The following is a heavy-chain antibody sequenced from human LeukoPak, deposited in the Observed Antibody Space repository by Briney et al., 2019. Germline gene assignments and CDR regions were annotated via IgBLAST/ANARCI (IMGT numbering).Heavy chain of an antibody. D-gene: IGHD3-10*01. V-gene: IGHV3-30*02. CDR2: IRYDGNNK. CDR1: EFTFSSYG. J-gene: IGHJ3*02. Sequence: GGSLRLSCEASEFTFSSYGMHWVRQAPGKGLEWVAFIRYDGNNKYYADSVKGRFTISRDNSKNTLYLQMNSLRAEDTALYYCAKDLLYFGELRLDAFDIWGQGTMVTVSS. CDR3: AKDLLYFGELRLDAFDI.